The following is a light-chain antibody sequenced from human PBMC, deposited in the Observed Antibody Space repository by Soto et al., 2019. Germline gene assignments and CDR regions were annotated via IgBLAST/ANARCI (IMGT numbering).Light chain of an antibody. Sequence: ETVMTQSPATLSVSPGERATLSCRASQSVSSNLAWYQQKPGQAPRLLIYGASTRATGIPARFSGSGSGTEFTLTLSSLPSEDFGVYYCQQYSNWPPWTFGQGTKVEIK. V-gene: IGKV3-15*01. CDR3: QQYSNWPPWT. J-gene: IGKJ1*01. CDR1: QSVSSN. CDR2: GAS.